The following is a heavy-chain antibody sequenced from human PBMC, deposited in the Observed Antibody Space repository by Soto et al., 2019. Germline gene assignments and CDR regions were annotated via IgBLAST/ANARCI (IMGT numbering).Heavy chain of an antibody. D-gene: IGHD2-8*01. Sequence: SQTLSLTCAISGDSVSSNSAAWNWIRQSPSRGLEWLGRTYYRSKWYNDYAGSVKSRITINPDTSKNQFSLQLNSVTPEDTAVYYCARVDDLWTNGVCYVFDYWGQGTLVTVSS. CDR3: ARVDDLWTNGVCYVFDY. CDR2: TYYRSKWYN. V-gene: IGHV6-1*01. CDR1: GDSVSSNSAA. J-gene: IGHJ4*02.